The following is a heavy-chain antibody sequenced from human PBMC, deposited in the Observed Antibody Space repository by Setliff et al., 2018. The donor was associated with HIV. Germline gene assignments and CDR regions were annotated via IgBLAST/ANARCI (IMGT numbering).Heavy chain of an antibody. D-gene: IGHD2-21*02. CDR3: ARSRHCGSDCYFDY. CDR1: GYAFTDYS. J-gene: IGHJ4*02. Sequence: ASVKVSCKTSGYAFTDYSIHWVRQAPGQGLEWVGRINPDSRGTNYAQTFQGRVTMTRDTSVSTAYMELSRLKSDDTAVYSCARSRHCGSDCYFDYSGQGTLVTVSS. CDR2: INPDSRGT. V-gene: IGHV1-2*06.